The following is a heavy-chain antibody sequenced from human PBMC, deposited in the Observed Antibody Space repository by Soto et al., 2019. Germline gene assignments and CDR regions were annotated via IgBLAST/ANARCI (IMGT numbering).Heavy chain of an antibody. CDR1: GFTFSTHS. CDR3: VGEVGFQLIY. V-gene: IGHV3-48*01. D-gene: IGHD1-1*01. J-gene: IGHJ4*02. Sequence: DVQLVESGGGLVQPGGSLRLSCAASGFTFSTHSMNWVRQAPGKGLEWISYITSTSVTMYADSVKGRFTISRDNAKNSLYLQMNSLRVEDTAVYFCVGEVGFQLIYWGQGIMVTVSS. CDR2: ITSTSVTM.